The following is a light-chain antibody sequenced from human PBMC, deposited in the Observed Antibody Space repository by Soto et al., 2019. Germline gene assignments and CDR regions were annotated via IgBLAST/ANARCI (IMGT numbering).Light chain of an antibody. V-gene: IGKV4-1*01. Sequence: DIVVTQFPESLTVSPGERATIYCRSSQSLLYSSNNQHYLSWYQLKPGQPPKLLITWATARERGVPERFRGSGSGADFTLNIDNLQAEDVATYICHHYYGIPWTFGQGTKV. J-gene: IGKJ1*01. CDR3: HHYYGIPWT. CDR2: WAT. CDR1: QSLLYSSNNQHY.